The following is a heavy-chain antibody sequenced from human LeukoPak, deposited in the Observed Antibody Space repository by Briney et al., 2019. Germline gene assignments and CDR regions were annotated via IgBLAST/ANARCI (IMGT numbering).Heavy chain of an antibody. J-gene: IGHJ4*02. CDR1: GFTFSTYA. D-gene: IGHD3-10*01. CDR3: AKDRVVRGVIINLDY. Sequence: PGGSLRLSCAASGFTFSTYAMNWVRQAPGKGLEWVSVISYTGSTTYYADSVKGRFTISRDNSKNTLYLQMNSLRAEDTAVYYCAKDRVVRGVIINLDYWGQGTLVTVSS. CDR2: ISYTGSTT. V-gene: IGHV3-23*01.